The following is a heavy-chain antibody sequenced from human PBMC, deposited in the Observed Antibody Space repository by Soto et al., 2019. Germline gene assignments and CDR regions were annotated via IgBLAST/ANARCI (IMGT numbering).Heavy chain of an antibody. Sequence: QVQLVQSGAEVKKPGASVKVSCKASGYTFTSYGISWVRQAPGQGLEWMGWISAYNGNTNYAQKLXXNATMTTATSTSTASMELRSLRSADTAVYYCARDPGFRSDYWGQGTLVTVSS. J-gene: IGHJ4*02. V-gene: IGHV1-18*01. CDR2: ISAYNGNT. CDR3: ARDPGFRSDY. CDR1: GYTFTSYG. D-gene: IGHD3-9*01.